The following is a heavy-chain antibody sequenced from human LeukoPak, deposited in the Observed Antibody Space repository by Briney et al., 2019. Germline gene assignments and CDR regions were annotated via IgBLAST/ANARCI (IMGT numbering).Heavy chain of an antibody. CDR1: GFTFSSYA. CDR2: ISGSGGST. J-gene: IGHJ6*02. D-gene: IGHD5-12*01. CDR3: AREILRDYYYYYGMDV. Sequence: PGGSLRLSCAASGFTFSSYAMSWVRQAPGKGLEWVSAISGSGGSTYYADSVKGRFTISRDNAKNSLYLQMNSLRAEDTAVYYCAREILRDYYYYYGMDVWGQGTTVTVSS. V-gene: IGHV3-23*01.